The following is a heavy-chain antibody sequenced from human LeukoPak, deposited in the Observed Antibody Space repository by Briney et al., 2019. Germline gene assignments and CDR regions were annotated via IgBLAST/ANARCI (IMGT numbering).Heavy chain of an antibody. CDR1: GYSFTSYW. J-gene: IGHJ4*02. Sequence: GESLKISCKGSGYSFTSYWIGWVRQMPGKGLEWMGIIYPGDSDTRYSPSFQGQVTISADKSISTAYLQWSSLKASDTAMYYCARMVRGVVSAQLYFNYWGQGTRSPSPQ. CDR2: IYPGDSDT. CDR3: ARMVRGVVSAQLYFNY. V-gene: IGHV5-51*01. D-gene: IGHD3-10*01.